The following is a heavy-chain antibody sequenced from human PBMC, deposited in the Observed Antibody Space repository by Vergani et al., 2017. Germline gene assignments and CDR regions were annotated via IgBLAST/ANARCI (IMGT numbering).Heavy chain of an antibody. V-gene: IGHV1-69*13. CDR1: GGTLSSYA. CDR3: ARGTPQGTYYYNSSGYVY. D-gene: IGHD3-22*01. Sequence: QVQLVQSGAEVKKPGSSVKVSCKASGGTLSSYAISWVRQAPGQGLEWMGRSIPLFGTANDAQKFQGRVTITADESTSTAYMELSSLRSEDTAVYYWARGTPQGTYYYNSSGYVYWGQGTLVTVSS. CDR2: SIPLFGTA. J-gene: IGHJ4*02.